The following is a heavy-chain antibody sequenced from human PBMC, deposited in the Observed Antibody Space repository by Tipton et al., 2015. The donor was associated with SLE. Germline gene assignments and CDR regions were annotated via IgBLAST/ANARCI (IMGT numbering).Heavy chain of an antibody. CDR1: GFTFSSSW. V-gene: IGHV3-23*01. CDR2: ISGSSEKT. J-gene: IGHJ5*02. CDR3: AKDADTWPGDWFDP. Sequence: SLRLSCAASGFTFSSSWMHWVRQAPGRGLEWVSSISGSSEKTFYADSVKGRFTISRDNSKNTMSLQISSLRADDTAVYYCAKDADTWPGDWFDPWGQGTQVTVSS.